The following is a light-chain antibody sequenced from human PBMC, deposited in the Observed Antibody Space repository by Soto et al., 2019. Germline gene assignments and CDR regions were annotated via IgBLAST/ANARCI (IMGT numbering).Light chain of an antibody. CDR1: QSISSW. V-gene: IGKV1-5*01. Sequence: DIQMTQSPSTLSASVGDRVTITCRASQSISSWLAWYQQKPGKAPKLLIYDVSSLESGVPSRFSGSGSGTEFTLAISGLQPDDFATYYCQQYNSYPWTFGQGTKVDIK. CDR3: QQYNSYPWT. J-gene: IGKJ1*01. CDR2: DVS.